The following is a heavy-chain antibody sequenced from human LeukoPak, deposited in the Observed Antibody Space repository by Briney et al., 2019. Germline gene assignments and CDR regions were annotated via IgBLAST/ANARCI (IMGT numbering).Heavy chain of an antibody. CDR2: IIPILGIA. V-gene: IGHV1-69*04. J-gene: IGHJ4*02. CDR1: GGTLSSYA. Sequence: SVKVSCKASGGTLSSYAISWVRQAPGQGLEWMGRIIPILGIANYAQKFQGRVTITADKSTSTAYMELSSLRSEDTAVYYCASGPHYFDYWGQGTLVTVSS. CDR3: ASGPHYFDY.